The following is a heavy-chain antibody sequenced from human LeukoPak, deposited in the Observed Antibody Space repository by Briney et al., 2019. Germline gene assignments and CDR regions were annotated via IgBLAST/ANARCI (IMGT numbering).Heavy chain of an antibody. D-gene: IGHD6-19*01. J-gene: IGHJ6*02. Sequence: GGSLRLSCAASGFTFSSYAMSWVRHAPGKGLEWLSAISGSGGSTYYPDSVKGRFNISRDNSKNTLYLQMNSLRAEDTAVYYCAKSQGSSGWYNYYYGMDVWGQGTTVTVSS. CDR3: AKSQGSSGWYNYYYGMDV. CDR1: GFTFSSYA. V-gene: IGHV3-23*01. CDR2: ISGSGGST.